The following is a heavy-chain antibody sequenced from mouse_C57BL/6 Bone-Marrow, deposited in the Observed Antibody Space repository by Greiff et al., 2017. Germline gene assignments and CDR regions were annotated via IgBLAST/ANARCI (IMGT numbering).Heavy chain of an antibody. Sequence: QVQLQQSGAELVRPGASVTLSCKASGYTFTDYEMHWVKQTPVHGLEWIGAIDPETGGTAYNQKFKGKAILTADKSSSTAYMELRSLTSEDSAVYYGTRGIYYGSSPDYWGQGTTLTVSS. V-gene: IGHV1-15*01. CDR1: GYTFTDYE. J-gene: IGHJ2*01. D-gene: IGHD1-1*01. CDR3: TRGIYYGSSPDY. CDR2: IDPETGGT.